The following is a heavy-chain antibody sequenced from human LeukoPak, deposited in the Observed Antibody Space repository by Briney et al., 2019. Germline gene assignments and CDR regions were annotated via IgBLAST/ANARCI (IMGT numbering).Heavy chain of an antibody. V-gene: IGHV3-23*01. Sequence: HPGGSLRLSCVASGFTFSSYAMSWVRQAPGKGLEWVSDIIDSGVITYYADSVKGRFTISRDNSKNTMYLQMNSLRAEDTALYYCAKVNGYCSGGSCYSSGSYYYYGMDVWGKGTTVTVSS. D-gene: IGHD2-15*01. J-gene: IGHJ6*04. CDR2: IIDSGVIT. CDR1: GFTFSSYA. CDR3: AKVNGYCSGGSCYSSGSYYYYGMDV.